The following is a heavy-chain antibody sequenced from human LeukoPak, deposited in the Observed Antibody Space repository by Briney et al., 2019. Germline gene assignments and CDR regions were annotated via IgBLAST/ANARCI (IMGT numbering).Heavy chain of an antibody. CDR3: ARRNPWFDP. Sequence: GGSLRLSCAASGFTFSSYGMLWVRQAPGKGLEWVSAISGSGGATYYADSVKGRFTISRDNSRNTLYLQMSSLRAEDTAVYYCARRNPWFDPWGQGTLVTVSS. CDR1: GFTFSSYG. CDR2: ISGSGGAT. V-gene: IGHV3-23*01. J-gene: IGHJ5*02.